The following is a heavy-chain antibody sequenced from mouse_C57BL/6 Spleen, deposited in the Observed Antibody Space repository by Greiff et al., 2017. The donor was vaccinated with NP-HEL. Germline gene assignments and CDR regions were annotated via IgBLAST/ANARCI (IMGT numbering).Heavy chain of an antibody. CDR3: ASPYYSNYPWFAY. Sequence: EVKLVESGGGLVKPGGSLKLSCAASGFTFSDYGMHWVRQAPEKGLEWVAYISSGSSTIYYADTVKGRFTISRDNAKNTLFLQMTSLRSEDTAMYYCASPYYSNYPWFAYWGQGTLVTVSA. CDR1: GFTFSDYG. J-gene: IGHJ3*01. CDR2: ISSGSSTI. V-gene: IGHV5-17*01. D-gene: IGHD2-5*01.